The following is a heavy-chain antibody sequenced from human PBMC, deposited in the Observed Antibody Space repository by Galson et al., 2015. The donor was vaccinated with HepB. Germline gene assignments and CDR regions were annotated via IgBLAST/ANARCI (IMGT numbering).Heavy chain of an antibody. D-gene: IGHD6-13*01. CDR2: ISGSGGST. CDR1: GFTFSRYA. J-gene: IGHJ4*02. CDR3: AKDYFFAIEAAPSNY. V-gene: IGHV3-23*01. Sequence: SLRLSCAASGFTFSRYAMNWVRQAPGKGLEWVPAISGSGGSTYYADSVKGRFTISRDNSKNTLYVQMNSLRAEDTAVYYCAKDYFFAIEAAPSNYWGQGTLVTVSS.